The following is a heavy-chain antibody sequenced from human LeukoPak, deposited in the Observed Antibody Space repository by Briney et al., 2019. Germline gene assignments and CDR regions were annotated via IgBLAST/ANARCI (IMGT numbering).Heavy chain of an antibody. CDR3: AKHTYYYGSGTHLDY. J-gene: IGHJ4*02. Sequence: GGSLRLSCAASGFTFSNYGMSWVRQAPGKGLEWVSTISAGGGSTYYADSVTGRFTISRDNSKNTLYLQMNSLRAENTAVYYCAKHTYYYGSGTHLDYWGQGTLVTVSS. D-gene: IGHD3-10*01. CDR1: GFTFSNYG. V-gene: IGHV3-23*01. CDR2: ISAGGGST.